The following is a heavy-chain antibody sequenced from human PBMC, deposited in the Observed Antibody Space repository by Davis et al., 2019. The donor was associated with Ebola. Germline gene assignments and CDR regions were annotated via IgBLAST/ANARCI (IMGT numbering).Heavy chain of an antibody. CDR2: IYYSGST. V-gene: IGHV4-61*08. Sequence: SETLSLTCTVSGGSISSGDYYWSWIRQPPGKGLEWIGYIYYSGSTNYNPSLKSRVTISVDTSKNQFSLKLSSVTAADTAVYYCAKRKYSSSWYVDSGMDVWGQGTTVTVSS. CDR1: GGSISSGDYY. J-gene: IGHJ6*02. D-gene: IGHD6-13*01. CDR3: AKRKYSSSWYVDSGMDV.